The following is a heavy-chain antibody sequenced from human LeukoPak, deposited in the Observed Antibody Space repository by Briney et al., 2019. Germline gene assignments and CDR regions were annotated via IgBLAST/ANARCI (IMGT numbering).Heavy chain of an antibody. V-gene: IGHV4-4*02. CDR3: ANYGDYPY. J-gene: IGHJ4*02. CDR1: GGSISSSNW. Sequence: PSETLSLTCAVSGGSISSSNWWSWVRQPPGKGLEWIGEIYHSGSTYYNPSLKSRVTISVDTSKNQFSLKLSSVTAADTAVYYCANYGDYPYWGQGTLVTVSS. D-gene: IGHD4-17*01. CDR2: IYHSGST.